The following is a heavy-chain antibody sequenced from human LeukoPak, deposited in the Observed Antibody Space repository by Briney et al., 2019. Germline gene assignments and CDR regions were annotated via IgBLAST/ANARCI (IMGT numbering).Heavy chain of an antibody. CDR2: INSDGSST. Sequence: GGSLRLSCAASGFTFSSYWMHWVRQAPGKGLVWVSRINSDGSSTSYADSVKGRFTISRDNAKNTLYLQMNSLRAEDTAVYYCAREGRGYDILTGFPSNWFDPWGQGTLVTVSS. V-gene: IGHV3-74*01. CDR3: AREGRGYDILTGFPSNWFDP. CDR1: GFTFSSYW. D-gene: IGHD3-9*01. J-gene: IGHJ5*02.